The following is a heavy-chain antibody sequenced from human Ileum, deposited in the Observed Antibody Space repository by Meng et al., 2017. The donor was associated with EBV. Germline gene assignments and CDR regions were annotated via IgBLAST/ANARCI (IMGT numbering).Heavy chain of an antibody. V-gene: IGHV2-5*02. Sequence: TLKDSGPTLVQPTQTLTMTCSFSGFSLSTNVVGVGWIRQPPVKALEWLALIYYDDYQRYIPSLKTRLTITRVTSKSQVVLAMTNMDPVDTATYYCAHKPSGEDFFDYWGQGTLVTVSS. CDR3: AHKPSGEDFFDY. J-gene: IGHJ4*02. D-gene: IGHD3-16*01. CDR1: GFSLSTNVVG. CDR2: IYYDDYQ.